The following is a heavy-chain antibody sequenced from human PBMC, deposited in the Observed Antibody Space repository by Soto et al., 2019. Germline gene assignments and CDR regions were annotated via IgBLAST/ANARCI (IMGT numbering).Heavy chain of an antibody. CDR3: AKTGGDYLPPLDY. Sequence: EVQLLESGGGLVQPGGSLRLSCAASGFTFSSYAMSWVRQAPGKGLEWVSAISGSGGSTYYADSVKGRFTISRDNSKTTLYLQRNSLRAEDTAVYYCAKTGGDYLPPLDYWGQGTLVTVSS. J-gene: IGHJ4*02. D-gene: IGHD4-17*01. V-gene: IGHV3-23*01. CDR1: GFTFSSYA. CDR2: ISGSGGST.